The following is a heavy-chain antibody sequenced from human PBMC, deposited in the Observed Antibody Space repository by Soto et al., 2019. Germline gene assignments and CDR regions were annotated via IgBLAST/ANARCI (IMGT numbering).Heavy chain of an antibody. D-gene: IGHD2-15*01. Sequence: QITLKESGPTLVKPTQTLTLTCTFSGFSLSTSGVGVGWIRQPPGKALEWLALIYWDNDERYSPSLKSRVTITKDTSKNEVVLMMTNMDPVDTGTYYCAHKGGRGAAMDVWGQGAAITVSS. J-gene: IGHJ6*02. V-gene: IGHV2-5*02. CDR2: IYWDNDE. CDR3: AHKGGRGAAMDV. CDR1: GFSLSTSGVG.